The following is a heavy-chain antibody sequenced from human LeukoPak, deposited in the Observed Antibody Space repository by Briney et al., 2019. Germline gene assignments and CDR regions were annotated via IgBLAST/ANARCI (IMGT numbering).Heavy chain of an antibody. CDR2: IYYSGST. CDR1: GGSISSSSYY. CDR3: VREGIMITFGGVMLPNY. J-gene: IGHJ4*02. D-gene: IGHD3-16*01. Sequence: SETLSLTCTVSGGSISSSSYYWGWIRQPPGKGLEWIGSIYYSGSTYYNPSLKSRVTISVDTSKNQFSLKLSSVTAADTAVYYCVREGIMITFGGVMLPNYWGQGTLVTVSS. V-gene: IGHV4-39*02.